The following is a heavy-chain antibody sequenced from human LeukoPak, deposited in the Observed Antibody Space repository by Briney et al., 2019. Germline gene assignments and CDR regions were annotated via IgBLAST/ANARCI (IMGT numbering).Heavy chain of an antibody. CDR2: ISSSGSTI. CDR1: GFTFSDYY. J-gene: IGHJ4*02. CDR3: AKGLSSSWYVPPDY. Sequence: GGSLRLSCAASGFTFSDYYMSWIRQAPGKGLEWVSYISSSGSTIYYADSVKGRFTISRDNSKNSLHLQMSSLRTEDTALYYCAKGLSSSWYVPPDYWGQGTLVTVSS. V-gene: IGHV3-11*01. D-gene: IGHD6-13*01.